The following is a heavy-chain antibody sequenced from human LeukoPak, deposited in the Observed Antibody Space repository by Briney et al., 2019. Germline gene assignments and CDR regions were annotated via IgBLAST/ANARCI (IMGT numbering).Heavy chain of an antibody. Sequence: GGSLRLSCAASGFTFSSYWMSWVRQAPGKGLEWVANIKQDGSEKYHVDSVKGRFTISRDNAKNSLYLQMNSLRAEDTAVYYCARDISVVVVAAVAVFADYWGQGTLVTVSS. D-gene: IGHD2-15*01. CDR1: GFTFSSYW. CDR3: ARDISVVVVAAVAVFADY. V-gene: IGHV3-7*01. J-gene: IGHJ4*02. CDR2: IKQDGSEK.